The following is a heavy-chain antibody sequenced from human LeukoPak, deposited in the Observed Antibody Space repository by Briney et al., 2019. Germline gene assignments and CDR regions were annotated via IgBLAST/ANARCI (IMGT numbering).Heavy chain of an antibody. D-gene: IGHD3-22*01. Sequence: SGTLSLTCAVSAGSSSSSYWWSWVRQPPGQGLEWIGEIYHSGSTNYNPSLKSRVTISVDKSKNQFFLNLSSVTAADTAVYYCAGLVGRYSSGLYYYYFDYWGQRTLVTVSS. CDR1: AGSSSSSYW. V-gene: IGHV4-4*02. CDR2: IYHSGST. CDR3: AGLVGRYSSGLYYYYFDY. J-gene: IGHJ4*02.